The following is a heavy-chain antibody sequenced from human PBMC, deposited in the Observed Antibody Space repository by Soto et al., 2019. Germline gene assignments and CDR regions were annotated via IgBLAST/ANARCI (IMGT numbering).Heavy chain of an antibody. Sequence: SQTLSLTCAISGDSVSSTSAAWSWIRQSPSRGLEWLGRTYYRSKWYSDYAVSVKSRITINPDTSKNQYSLQLNSVTPEDTAVYYCARGSYYSGWVWGQGTLVTVAS. V-gene: IGHV6-1*01. CDR3: ARGSYYSGWV. J-gene: IGHJ4*02. CDR2: TYYRSKWYS. CDR1: GDSVSSTSAA. D-gene: IGHD6-19*01.